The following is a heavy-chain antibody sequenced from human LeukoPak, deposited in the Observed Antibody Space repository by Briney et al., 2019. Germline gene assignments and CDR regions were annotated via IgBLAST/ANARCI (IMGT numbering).Heavy chain of an antibody. D-gene: IGHD6-19*01. V-gene: IGHV3-48*04. CDR1: GFTFSSYS. Sequence: GGSLRLSCAASGFTFSSYSMNWVRQAPGKGLEWGSYISSSSSPIYYADSVKGRFTISRDNARNSLFLQMNNLRGEDTALYYCTRGARTVVAGSDFDFWGQGALVTVSS. CDR3: TRGARTVVAGSDFDF. CDR2: ISSSSSPI. J-gene: IGHJ4*02.